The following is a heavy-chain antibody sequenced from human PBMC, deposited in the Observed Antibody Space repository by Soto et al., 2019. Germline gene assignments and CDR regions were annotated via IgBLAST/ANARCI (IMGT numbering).Heavy chain of an antibody. V-gene: IGHV1-69*13. Sequence: SVKVSCKASGGTFSSYAISWVRQAPGQGLEWMGGIIPIFGTANYAQKFQGRVTITADESTSTAYMELSSLRSEDTAVYYCARSAGESDILTGYYDAFNIWGQGTMVTVSS. CDR3: ARSAGESDILTGYYDAFNI. D-gene: IGHD3-9*01. CDR2: IIPIFGTA. J-gene: IGHJ3*02. CDR1: GGTFSSYA.